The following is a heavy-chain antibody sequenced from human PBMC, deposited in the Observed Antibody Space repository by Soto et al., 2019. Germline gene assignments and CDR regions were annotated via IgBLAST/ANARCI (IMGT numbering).Heavy chain of an antibody. D-gene: IGHD3-9*01. CDR1: GFTCSKYW. V-gene: IGHV3-74*01. J-gene: IGHJ4*02. CDR2: IDPYDTGI. Sequence: EVHLVESGGGLVQPGGSLRLSCAASGFTCSKYWVHWVRQAPGKGLMWVSRIDPYDTGITYADSVKGRFTISRDNARNTLYLQMDSLTAEDTSVYYCARDMTGDDDYLGQGTLVHVSS. CDR3: ARDMTGDDDY.